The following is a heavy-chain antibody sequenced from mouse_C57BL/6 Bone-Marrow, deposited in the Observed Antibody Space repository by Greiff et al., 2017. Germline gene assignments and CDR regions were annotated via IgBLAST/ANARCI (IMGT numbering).Heavy chain of an antibody. J-gene: IGHJ3*01. CDR2: ISSGGSYT. V-gene: IGHV5-6*01. CDR3: ANMITTFAY. CDR1: GFPFRSYG. D-gene: IGHD2-4*01. Sequence: EVKLVESGGDLVKPGGSLKLSCAASGFPFRSYGMSWVRQTPDKRLEWVATISSGGSYTSYPDSVKGRVTISRDNAKNTLYLQMSSLKSEDTAMFDCANMITTFAYGGQGTLVTVSA.